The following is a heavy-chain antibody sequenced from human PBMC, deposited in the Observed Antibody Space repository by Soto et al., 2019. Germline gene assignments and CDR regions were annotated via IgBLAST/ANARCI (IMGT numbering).Heavy chain of an antibody. V-gene: IGHV4-59*01. D-gene: IGHD3-3*01. CDR3: ARGDFWSGYYSQIRFDP. Sequence: SETLSLTCTVSCGSISSYYWSWIRQPPGKGLEWIGYIYYSGSTNYNPSLKSRVTISVDTSKNQFSLKLSSVTAADTAVYYCARGDFWSGYYSQIRFDPWGQGTLVTVSS. J-gene: IGHJ5*02. CDR2: IYYSGST. CDR1: CGSISSYY.